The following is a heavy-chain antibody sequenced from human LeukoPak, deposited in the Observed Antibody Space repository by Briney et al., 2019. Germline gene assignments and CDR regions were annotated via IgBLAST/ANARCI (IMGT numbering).Heavy chain of an antibody. D-gene: IGHD2-15*01. CDR3: ARVPSCSGGSCYVLDYGMDV. Sequence: KPSETLSLTCTVSGGSISSSSYYWGWIRQPPGKGLEWIGEIYHSGSTNYNPSLKSRVTISVDKSKSQFSLKLSSVTAADTAVYYCARVPSCSGGSCYVLDYGMDVWGQGTTVTVSS. CDR1: GGSISSSSYY. CDR2: IYHSGST. V-gene: IGHV4-39*07. J-gene: IGHJ6*02.